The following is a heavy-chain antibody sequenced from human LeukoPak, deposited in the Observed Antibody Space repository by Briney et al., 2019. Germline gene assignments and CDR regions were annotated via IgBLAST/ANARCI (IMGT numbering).Heavy chain of an antibody. CDR1: GGSISSYY. J-gene: IGHJ4*02. CDR3: ARVRYSDSSVLTRKGSYYFDY. V-gene: IGHV4-4*07. Sequence: NPSETLSLTSTVSGGSISSYYWSWIRQPARKGLESIGHISTSGSTNYNPSLQSRVTMSVDTSKNEFSLKLGSVTAADTAVYYCARVRYSDSSVLTRKGSYYFDYWGQGTLVTVSS. D-gene: IGHD3-22*01. CDR2: ISTSGST.